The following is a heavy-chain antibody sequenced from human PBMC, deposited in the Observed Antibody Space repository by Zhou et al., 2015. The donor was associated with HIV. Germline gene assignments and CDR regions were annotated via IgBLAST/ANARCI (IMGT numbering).Heavy chain of an antibody. Sequence: QVQLVQSGAEVKKPGASVKVSCKTSGYIFTGYYMHWVRQAPGQGLEWMGWINPNSGGTNYAQKFQGRVTMTRYTSISTAYMELSRLTSDDTAVYYCARDQIYNILTGYADYWGQGTLVTVSS. J-gene: IGHJ4*02. V-gene: IGHV1-2*02. CDR2: INPNSGGT. CDR3: ARDQIYNILTGYADY. D-gene: IGHD3-9*01. CDR1: GYIFTGYY.